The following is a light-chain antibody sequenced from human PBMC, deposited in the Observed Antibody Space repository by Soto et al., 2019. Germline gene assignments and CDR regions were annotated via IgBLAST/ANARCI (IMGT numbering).Light chain of an antibody. J-gene: IGKJ1*01. CDR2: AAS. CDR3: QQSYSTPRT. V-gene: IGKV1-39*01. CDR1: QSISSY. Sequence: DIQLTQSPSSLSASGGDSITITCRASQSISSYLNWYQQKPGKAPKLLIYAASSLQSGVPSRFSGSGSGTDFTLTISSLQPEECATYYCQQSYSTPRTFGQGTKVDIK.